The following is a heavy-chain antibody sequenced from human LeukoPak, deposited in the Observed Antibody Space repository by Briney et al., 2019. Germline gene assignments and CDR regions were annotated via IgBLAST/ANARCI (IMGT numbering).Heavy chain of an antibody. CDR2: SSSSGGTI. Sequence: GGSLRLSCAASGFTLSDYYMSWVRQAPGKGLEWVSYSSSSGGTIYYADSVKGRFAISRDNAKSSLYLQMSSLRAEDTAVYYCARRRDFIDYWGQGTLVTVSS. CDR3: ARRRDFIDY. V-gene: IGHV3-11*01. J-gene: IGHJ4*02. CDR1: GFTLSDYY. D-gene: IGHD3/OR15-3a*01.